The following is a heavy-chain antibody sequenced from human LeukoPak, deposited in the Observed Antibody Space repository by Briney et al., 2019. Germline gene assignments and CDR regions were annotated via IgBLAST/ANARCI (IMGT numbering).Heavy chain of an antibody. V-gene: IGHV4-34*01. J-gene: IGHJ4*02. Sequence: RTSETLSLTCAVYGGSFSGYYWSWIRQPPGKGLEWIGENNHSGSTNYNPSLKSRVTISVDTSKNQFSLKLSSVTAADTAVYYCGLNYYGSGRSFDYWGQGTLVTVSS. CDR1: GGSFSGYY. CDR2: NNHSGST. CDR3: GLNYYGSGRSFDY. D-gene: IGHD3-10*01.